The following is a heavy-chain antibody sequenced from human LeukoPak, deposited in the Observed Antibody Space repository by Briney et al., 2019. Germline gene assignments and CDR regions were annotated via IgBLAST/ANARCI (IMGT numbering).Heavy chain of an antibody. CDR3: ASRIATAGSVDY. D-gene: IGHD6-13*01. CDR2: IYSSGST. V-gene: IGHV3-53*01. J-gene: IGHJ4*02. CDR1: GFTVSSNY. Sequence: GSRRLSCAASGFTVSSNYMSWVRQAPGKGLEWVSVIYSSGSTYYADSVKGRFTISRDNSKNTLHLQMNTLRAEDTAVYYCASRIATAGSVDYWGQGTLVTVSS.